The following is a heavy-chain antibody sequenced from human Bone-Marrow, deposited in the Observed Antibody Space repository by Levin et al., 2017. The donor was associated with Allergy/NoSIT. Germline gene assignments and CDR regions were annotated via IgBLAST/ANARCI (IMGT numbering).Heavy chain of an antibody. D-gene: IGHD1-26*01. CDR2: ISSTGSYI. J-gene: IGHJ4*02. V-gene: IGHV3-21*01. Sequence: GGSLRLSCATSGFTFNVYSMNWVRQAPGTGLEWVASISSTGSYINYADSVKGRFTISRDNAKNSVFLQMNNLVTEDTAMYYCASLSGFHVRGYWGQGTLVTVSS. CDR1: GFTFNVYS. CDR3: ASLSGFHVRGY.